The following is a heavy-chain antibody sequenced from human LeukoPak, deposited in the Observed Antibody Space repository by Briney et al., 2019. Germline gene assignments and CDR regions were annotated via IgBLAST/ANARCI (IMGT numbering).Heavy chain of an antibody. CDR1: GYTSTSFA. CDR2: INAGNGNT. V-gene: IGHV1-3*01. J-gene: IGHJ5*02. CDR3: ARDTGLGRYYDSSGYYPAGRWFDP. D-gene: IGHD3-22*01. Sequence: ASVKVSCKASGYTSTSFAIHWVRQAPGQRLEWMGWINAGNGNTKYSQKFQGRVTITRDTSASTANMELSSLRSEDTAVYYCARDTGLGRYYDSSGYYPAGRWFDPWGLGTLVTVSS.